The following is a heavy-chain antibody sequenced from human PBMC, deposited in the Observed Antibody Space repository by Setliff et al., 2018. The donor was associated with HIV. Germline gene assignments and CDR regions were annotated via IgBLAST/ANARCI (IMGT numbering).Heavy chain of an antibody. Sequence: ASVKVSCKASGHSFTTYFLHWVRQAPGQGLGCMGMINPSGRAGSAQMFQGRLTMTRDTSTSTAYMELSSLTSDDTAIYYCARGRLSWSPDFWGQGTLVTVSS. V-gene: IGHV1-46*01. J-gene: IGHJ4*02. CDR1: GHSFTTYF. CDR2: INPSGRA. CDR3: ARGRLSWSPDF.